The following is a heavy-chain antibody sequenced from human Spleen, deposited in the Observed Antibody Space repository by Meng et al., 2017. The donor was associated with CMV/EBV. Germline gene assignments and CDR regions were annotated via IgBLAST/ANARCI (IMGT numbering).Heavy chain of an antibody. D-gene: IGHD3-22*01. CDR2: FDPEDGKR. CDR3: ARGEYLVVKKANWFDP. CDR1: GYTVSKSS. J-gene: IGHJ5*02. Sequence: ASVKVSCKVSGYTVSKSSMHWVRQAPGKGLEWMGGFDPEDGKRIHAQKFQGRVTMTEDTSTNTAYMELSRLRSDDTAVYYCARGEYLVVKKANWFDPWGQGTLVTVSS. V-gene: IGHV1-24*01.